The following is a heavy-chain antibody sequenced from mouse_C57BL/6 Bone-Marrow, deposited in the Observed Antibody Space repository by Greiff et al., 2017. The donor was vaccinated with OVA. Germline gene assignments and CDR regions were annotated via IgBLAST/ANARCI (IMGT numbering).Heavy chain of an antibody. J-gene: IGHJ4*01. CDR3: ARSYYGSCHYYAMDY. CDR2: ILPGSGNT. CDR1: GYTFTGYW. V-gene: IGHV1-9*01. Sequence: VQLQQSGAELMKPGASVKLSCKATGYTFTGYWIEWVKQRPGHGLEWIGEILPGSGNTNYNEKFKGKATFTADTSSNTAYMQLSSLTTEDSAIYYCARSYYGSCHYYAMDYWGQGTSVTVSS. D-gene: IGHD1-1*01.